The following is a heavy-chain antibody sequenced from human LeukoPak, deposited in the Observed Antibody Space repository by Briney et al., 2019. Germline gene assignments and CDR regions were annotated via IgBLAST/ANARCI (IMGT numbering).Heavy chain of an antibody. CDR1: GYSISSGYY. CDR2: IYHSGST. J-gene: IGHJ6*03. D-gene: IGHD3/OR15-3a*01. Sequence: SEPLSLTCTVSGYSISSGYYWGWIRQPPGKGLEWIGSIYHSGSTYYNPSLKSRVTISLDTSKNQFSLKLSSVTAADTAVYYCARDKGGLGRGYYYMDVWGKGTTVTVSS. V-gene: IGHV4-38-2*02. CDR3: ARDKGGLGRGYYYMDV.